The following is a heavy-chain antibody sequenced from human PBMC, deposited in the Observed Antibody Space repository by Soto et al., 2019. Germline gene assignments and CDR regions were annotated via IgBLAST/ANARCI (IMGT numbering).Heavy chain of an antibody. V-gene: IGHV3-7*05. CDR1: GFTFSNYW. J-gene: IGHJ6*02. CDR2: INQEGSEK. D-gene: IGHD1-1*01. Sequence: EAQLVESGGGSVQPGGSLRLSCTASGFTFSNYWMSWVRQAPGKGLEWVANINQEGSEKDYVDSVKGRFTISRDDAKNSLFLQRNSLRADETALYYCTRAGQNFRKPLWDICIHGMDAWGQGTTGTVSS. CDR3: TRAGQNFRKPLWDICIHGMDA.